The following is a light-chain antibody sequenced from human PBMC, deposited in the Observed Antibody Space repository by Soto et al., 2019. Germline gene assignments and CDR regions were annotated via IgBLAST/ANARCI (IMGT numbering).Light chain of an antibody. CDR3: QQYGSSIT. Sequence: EIVLTQSPATLSLSPGERATLSCGASQSVSSSYLAWYQQKPGLAPRLLIYDASSRATVIPDRFSGSASGADSPLTSSILEPEDVAVYYCQQYGSSITFGQGTRLEIK. CDR1: QSVSSSY. J-gene: IGKJ5*01. V-gene: IGKV3D-20*01. CDR2: DAS.